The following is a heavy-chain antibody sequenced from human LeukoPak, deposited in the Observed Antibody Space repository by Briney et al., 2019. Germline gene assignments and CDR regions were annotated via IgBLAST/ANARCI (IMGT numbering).Heavy chain of an antibody. J-gene: IGHJ3*02. CDR3: AHRRDNPTYYYDIDAFDI. Sequence: SGPTLVNPTQTLTLTCTFSGFSLSTSGVGVGWTRQPPGKALEWLAVIYWNDDKRFSPSLKTRLTITKDTSKNQVVLTMTNMDPVDTATYYCAHRRDNPTYYYDIDAFDIWGQGTMVTVSS. V-gene: IGHV2-5*01. CDR1: GFSLSTSGVG. D-gene: IGHD3-22*01. CDR2: IYWNDDK.